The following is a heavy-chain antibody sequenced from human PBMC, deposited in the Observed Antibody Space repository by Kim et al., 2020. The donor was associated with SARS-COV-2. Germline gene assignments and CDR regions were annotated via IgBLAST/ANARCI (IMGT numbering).Heavy chain of an antibody. CDR1: GYSFTSYW. J-gene: IGHJ3*02. D-gene: IGHD3-10*01. V-gene: IGHV5-10-1*01. CDR2: IDPSDSYT. CDR3: ARRGVAGNDAFYI. Sequence: GESLKISCKGSGYSFTSYWISCVRQMPGKGLEWMGRIDPSDSYTNYSPSFQGHVTISADKSISTAYLQWSSLKASATAMYYCARRGVAGNDAFYIGGQGTMVTVAS.